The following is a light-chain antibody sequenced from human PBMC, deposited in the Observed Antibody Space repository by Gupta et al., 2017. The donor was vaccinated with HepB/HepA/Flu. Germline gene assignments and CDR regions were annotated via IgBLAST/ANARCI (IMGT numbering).Light chain of an antibody. CDR1: STDVGGYNY. J-gene: IGLJ1*01. CDR2: DVS. Sequence: SALTQPASVSGSPGPSITISCTGTSTDVGGYNYVSWYQQHPGKAPKFIIYDVSNRPSGVYKRVACSKSGNKDSPTLXGXQAEDKXEDDCYSHTSNSIPGVFGTGTKVTVL. V-gene: IGLV2-14*03. CDR3: YSHTSNSIPGV.